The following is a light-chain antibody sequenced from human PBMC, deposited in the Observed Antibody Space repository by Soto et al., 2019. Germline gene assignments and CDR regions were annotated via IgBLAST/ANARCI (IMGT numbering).Light chain of an antibody. V-gene: IGLV2-14*01. J-gene: IGLJ1*01. CDR1: SSDVGGYNY. CDR3: SSFTSSSTPV. Sequence: ALTQPGSVSGSPGQSITISCTGTSSDVGGYNYVSWYQHHPGKAPKLMIYEVTNRPSGVSNRFSGSKSGNTASLTISGLQAEDEADYYCSSFTSSSTPVFGTGTKVTVL. CDR2: EVT.